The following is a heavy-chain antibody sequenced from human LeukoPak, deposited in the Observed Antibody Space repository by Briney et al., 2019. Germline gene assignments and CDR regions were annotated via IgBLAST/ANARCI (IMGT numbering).Heavy chain of an antibody. D-gene: IGHD6-19*01. CDR2: ISGSGGST. V-gene: IGHV3-23*01. CDR1: GFTFSSYA. Sequence: GGSLRLSCAASGFTFSSYAMSCVRQFPGKGLEWVSAISGSGGSTYYADSVKGRFTISRDNSKNTLHLQMNSLRAEDTAVYYCAKGPLIEVAGTTWDYWGQGTLVTVSS. CDR3: AKGPLIEVAGTTWDY. J-gene: IGHJ4*02.